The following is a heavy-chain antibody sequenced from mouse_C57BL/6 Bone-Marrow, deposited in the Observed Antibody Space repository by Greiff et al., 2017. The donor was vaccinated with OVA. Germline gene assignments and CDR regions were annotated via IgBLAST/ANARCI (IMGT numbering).Heavy chain of an antibody. D-gene: IGHD1-1*01. V-gene: IGHV1-74*01. CDR2: IHPSDSDT. CDR3: AMGRAFYYYGSSYVD. Sequence: QVQLQQPGAELVKPGASVKVSCTASGYTFTSYWMHWVKQRPGQGLEWIGRIHPSDSDTNYNHKFKGKVTLTVDKSSSTAYMQLSSLTSEDSAVYYCAMGRAFYYYGSSYVDWGQGTTLTVSS. CDR1: GYTFTSYW. J-gene: IGHJ2*01.